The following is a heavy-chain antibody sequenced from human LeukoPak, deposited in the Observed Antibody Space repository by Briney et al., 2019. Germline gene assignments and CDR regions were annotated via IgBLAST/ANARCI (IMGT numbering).Heavy chain of an antibody. CDR2: LYYSGST. D-gene: IGHD2-21*02. J-gene: IGHJ6*03. V-gene: IGHV4-30-4*07. CDR3: ARQRRPVTGYYYYMDV. CDR1: GGSFSSGDYS. Sequence: TSETLSLTCAVSGGSFSSGDYSWSWIRQPPGKGLEWIGYLYYSGSTYYNPSLKSRVTISVDTSKNQFSLKLSSVTAADTAVYYCARQRRPVTGYYYYMDVWGKGTTVTIFS.